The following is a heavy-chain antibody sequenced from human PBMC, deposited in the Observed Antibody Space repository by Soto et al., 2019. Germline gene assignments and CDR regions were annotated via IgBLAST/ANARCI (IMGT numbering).Heavy chain of an antibody. CDR1: NFTFHYAW. CDR3: ATDDTSGYYFQT. V-gene: IGHV3-15*01. Sequence: GGSLRLSXAASNFTFHYAWMSWVRQAPGKGLEWVGRIKATAYGGTTDYAASVKGRFVISRDDSKDMLYLQMNSLKREDTARYYCATDDTSGYYFQTWGLGTLVTVSS. D-gene: IGHD3-22*01. CDR2: IKATAYGGTT. J-gene: IGHJ4*02.